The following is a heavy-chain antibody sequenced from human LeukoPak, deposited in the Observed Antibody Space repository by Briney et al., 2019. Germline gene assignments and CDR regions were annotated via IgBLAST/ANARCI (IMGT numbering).Heavy chain of an antibody. Sequence: QPGGSLRLSCAASGFTFSNYWMSWVRQAPGKGLEWVANMKADGSDIYYVDSVKGRFTSSRDNAKNSVYLQMNSLRVEDTAAYYCVRDIVWGDSSGSLSQPWGQGTLVTVSS. J-gene: IGHJ5*02. V-gene: IGHV3-7*01. CDR2: MKADGSDI. CDR3: VRDIVWGDSSGSLSQP. D-gene: IGHD3-22*01. CDR1: GFTFSNYW.